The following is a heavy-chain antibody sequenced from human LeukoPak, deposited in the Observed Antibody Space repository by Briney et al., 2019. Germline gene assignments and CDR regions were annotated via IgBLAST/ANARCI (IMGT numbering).Heavy chain of an antibody. J-gene: IGHJ4*02. D-gene: IGHD2-15*01. CDR3: ARGPGYCSGGSCYSYCDY. Sequence: GGSLRLSCAASGFTFSSYAMHWVRQAPGKGLEWVGVISYDGSNKYYADSVKGRFTISRDNSKNTLYLQMNSLRAEDTAVYYCARGPGYCSGGSCYSYCDYWGQGTLVTVSS. CDR2: ISYDGSNK. V-gene: IGHV3-30-3*01. CDR1: GFTFSSYA.